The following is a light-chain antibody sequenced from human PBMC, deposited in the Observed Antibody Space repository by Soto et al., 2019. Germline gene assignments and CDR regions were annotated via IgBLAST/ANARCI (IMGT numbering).Light chain of an antibody. CDR3: HSYDISLSGVV. Sequence: QSVLTQPPSVSGAPGQRVTISCTGSSSNIGAGYDVHWYQQLPETAPKLLIYGNSNRPSGVPDRFSGSKSGTSASLAITGLQAEDEADYYCHSYDISLSGVVFGGGTKLTVL. J-gene: IGLJ2*01. CDR2: GNS. CDR1: SSNIGAGYD. V-gene: IGLV1-40*01.